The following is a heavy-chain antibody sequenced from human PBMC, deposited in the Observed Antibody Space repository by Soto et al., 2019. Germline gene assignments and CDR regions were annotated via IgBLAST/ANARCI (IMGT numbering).Heavy chain of an antibody. CDR1: GFTFRNSW. V-gene: IGHV3-74*01. Sequence: EVQLVESGGGSVQPGGSLRLSCAASGFTFRNSWMHWVRQFSGKGLVCVSPINRGGGVTNYAESLKGRFTFSRDNAKHTVYLQMNSLRAEDTAVYYCVRGASSAYCNWGQGTLVTVAS. J-gene: IGHJ4*02. D-gene: IGHD5-12*01. CDR2: INRGGGVT. CDR3: VRGASSAYCN.